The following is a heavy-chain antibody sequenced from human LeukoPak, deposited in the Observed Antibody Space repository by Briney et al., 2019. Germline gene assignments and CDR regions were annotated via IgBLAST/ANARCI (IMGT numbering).Heavy chain of an antibody. CDR1: GGSFSGYY. V-gene: IGHV4-34*01. J-gene: IGHJ4*02. CDR3: ARGMIAVVADGRNHYFDY. Sequence: SETLSLTCAVYGGSFSGYYWSWIRQPPGKGLEWIGEINHSGSTNYNPSLKSRVTISVDTSKNQFSLKLSSVTAADTAVYYCARGMIAVVADGRNHYFDYWSQGTLVTVSS. CDR2: INHSGST. D-gene: IGHD3-22*01.